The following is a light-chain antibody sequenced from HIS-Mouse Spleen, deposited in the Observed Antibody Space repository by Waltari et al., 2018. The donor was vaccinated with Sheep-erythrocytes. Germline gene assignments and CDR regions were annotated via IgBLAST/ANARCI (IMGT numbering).Light chain of an antibody. CDR1: KLGDKY. J-gene: IGLJ2*01. CDR3: QAWDSSTVV. CDR2: QDS. V-gene: IGLV3-1*01. Sequence: SYELTQPPSVSVSPGQTASITCSGDKLGDKYACWHQQKPGQSPVLVIYQDSKRPSGNPERFSGSTSGNTATLTISGTQAMDEADYYCQAWDSSTVVFGGGTKLTVL.